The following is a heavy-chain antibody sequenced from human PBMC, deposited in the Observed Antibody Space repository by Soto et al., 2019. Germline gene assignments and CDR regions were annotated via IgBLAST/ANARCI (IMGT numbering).Heavy chain of an antibody. CDR3: AAQGREMTTVNTVDY. J-gene: IGHJ4*02. CDR2: IYYSGST. CDR1: GVSIISSSYY. V-gene: IGHV4-39*01. D-gene: IGHD4-4*01. Sequence: PSETLSLTCTVSGVSIISSSYYWVWIRQPPGKGLEWIGSIYYSGSTYYNPSLKSRVTISVDTSKNQFSLKLSSVTAADTAVYYCAAQGREMTTVNTVDYCGQGTLVTVAS.